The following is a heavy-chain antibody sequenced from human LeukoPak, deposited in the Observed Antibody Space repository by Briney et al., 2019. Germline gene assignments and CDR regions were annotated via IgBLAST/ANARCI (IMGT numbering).Heavy chain of an antibody. CDR3: TRGDSSGYYNPTDY. Sequence: GGSLRLSCAAPGFTFSSYTMTWVRQAPGKGLEWVGFIRSKAYGGTTEYAASVKGRFTISRDDSKSIAYLQMNSLKTEDTAVYYCTRGDSSGYYNPTDYWGQGTLVTVSS. CDR1: GFTFSSYT. D-gene: IGHD3-22*01. J-gene: IGHJ4*02. V-gene: IGHV3-49*04. CDR2: IRSKAYGGTT.